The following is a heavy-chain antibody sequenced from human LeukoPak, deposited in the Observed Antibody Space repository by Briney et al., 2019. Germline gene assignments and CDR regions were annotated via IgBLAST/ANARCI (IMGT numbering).Heavy chain of an antibody. CDR1: GFTFSSYA. CDR2: ISSSSSTI. V-gene: IGHV3-48*02. CDR3: ARDGGVDAHIDY. D-gene: IGHD3-3*01. Sequence: PGGSLRLSCAASGFTFSSYALNWVRQAPGKGLEWISYISSSSSTIYYTDSVKGRFTISRDNAKNSLYLQMNSLRDEDTAVYYCARDGGVDAHIDYWGQGTLVTVSA. J-gene: IGHJ4*02.